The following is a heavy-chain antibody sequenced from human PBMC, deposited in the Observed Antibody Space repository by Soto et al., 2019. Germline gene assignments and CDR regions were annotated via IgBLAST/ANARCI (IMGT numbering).Heavy chain of an antibody. CDR2: IYYSGST. Sequence: SETLSLTCTVSGGSISSYYWSWIRQPPGKGLEWIGYIYYSGSTNYNPSLKSRVTISVDTSKNQFSLKLSSVTAADTAVYYCARGVKYYDFWSGYYTETGYYYYMDVWGKGTTVTVSS. CDR1: GGSISSYY. V-gene: IGHV4-59*01. D-gene: IGHD3-3*01. CDR3: ARGVKYYDFWSGYYTETGYYYYMDV. J-gene: IGHJ6*03.